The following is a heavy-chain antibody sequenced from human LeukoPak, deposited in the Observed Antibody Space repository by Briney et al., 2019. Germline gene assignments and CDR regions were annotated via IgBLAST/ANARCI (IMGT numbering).Heavy chain of an antibody. Sequence: ASVKVSCKASGYTFTSYYMHWVRQAPGQGLEWMGIINPSGGSTSYAQKLQGRVTMTTDTSTSTAYMELRSLRSDDTAVYYCARAMTTVTPIDYWGQGTLVTVSS. J-gene: IGHJ4*02. CDR1: GYTFTSYY. D-gene: IGHD4-17*01. CDR2: INPSGGST. V-gene: IGHV1-46*01. CDR3: ARAMTTVTPIDY.